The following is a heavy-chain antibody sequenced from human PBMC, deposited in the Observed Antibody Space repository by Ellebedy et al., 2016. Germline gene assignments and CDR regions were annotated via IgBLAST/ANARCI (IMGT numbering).Heavy chain of an antibody. CDR3: ARATILTGYYSSGDCLDV. J-gene: IGHJ6*04. Sequence: SETLSLTCTVSGGSISTNGFYWGWIRQPPGQGLEVIGTINHSGNTYYNPSLNSRVTLSVDTSRNQFSLSLSSVTAAETAVYYCARATILTGYYSSGDCLDVWGKGTMVTVSS. CDR1: GGSISTNGFY. V-gene: IGHV4-39*07. CDR2: INHSGNT. D-gene: IGHD3-9*01.